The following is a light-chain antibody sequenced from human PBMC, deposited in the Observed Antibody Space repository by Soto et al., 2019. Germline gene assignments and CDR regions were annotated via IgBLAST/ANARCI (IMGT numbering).Light chain of an antibody. J-gene: IGKJ5*01. CDR1: QSLLYSDVKTH. Sequence: DVVVTQTPLSLSVTPGQPASMSCKSSQSLLYSDVKTHLFWYLQKPGQTPQLLIYEVSNRFSGVPDRFSGSGSGTDFTLKISRVGAEDIGVYYCMQTILLPITFGQGTRLEIK. V-gene: IGKV2D-29*01. CDR2: EVS. CDR3: MQTILLPIT.